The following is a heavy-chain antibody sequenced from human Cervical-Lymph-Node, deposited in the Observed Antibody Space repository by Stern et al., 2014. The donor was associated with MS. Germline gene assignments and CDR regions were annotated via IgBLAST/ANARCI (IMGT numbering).Heavy chain of an antibody. V-gene: IGHV3-7*01. J-gene: IGHJ6*02. CDR2: IKYDGSEK. CDR3: ARDSYCSGGKCYYYSGLDV. D-gene: IGHD3-22*01. Sequence: EVQLVESGGDLVQPGGSLRLSCVASGFTFSGYWMSWVRQAPGKGLEWVANIKYDGSEKNSVDSVKGRFTISRDNAKNSLYLQMHSLRAEDTAVYYCARDSYCSGGKCYYYSGLDVWGQGTTVIVS. CDR1: GFTFSGYW.